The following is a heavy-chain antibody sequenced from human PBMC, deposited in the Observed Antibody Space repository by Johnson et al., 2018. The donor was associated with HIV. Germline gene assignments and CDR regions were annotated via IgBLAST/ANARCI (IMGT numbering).Heavy chain of an antibody. V-gene: IGHV3-23*04. J-gene: IGHJ3*02. CDR3: AKAYYYDSSGYDAFDI. CDR1: GFTFSSYA. D-gene: IGHD3-22*01. CDR2: LSGSGGST. Sequence: VQVVESGGGLVQPGGSLRLSCAASGFTFSSYAMSWVRQAPGKGLEWVSALSGSGGSTYYADSVKGRFTISRDNSKNTLYLQMNSLRAEDTAGYYCAKAYYYDSSGYDAFDIWGQGTMVTVSS.